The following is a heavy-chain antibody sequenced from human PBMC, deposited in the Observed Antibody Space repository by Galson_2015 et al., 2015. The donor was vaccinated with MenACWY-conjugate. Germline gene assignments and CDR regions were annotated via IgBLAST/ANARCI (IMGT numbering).Heavy chain of an antibody. Sequence: SLRLSCAASGFTFSSYAMSWVRQAPGKGLEWVSTIRDSGTSTYYADSVKGRFTISRDNSKNTLYLQMNSLRAEDTAVYYCGKRTISVGNYGMDVWGQGTTVTVSS. V-gene: IGHV3-23*01. CDR1: GFTFSSYA. CDR2: IRDSGTST. D-gene: IGHD1-26*01. J-gene: IGHJ6*02. CDR3: GKRTISVGNYGMDV.